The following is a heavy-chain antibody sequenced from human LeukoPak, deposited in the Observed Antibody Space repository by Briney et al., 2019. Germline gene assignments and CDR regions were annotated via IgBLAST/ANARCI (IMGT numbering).Heavy chain of an antibody. Sequence: SETLSLTCAVYGGSFSGYYWSWIRQPPGKGLEWIGEINHSGSTNYNPSLKSRVTISVDTSKNQFSLKLSSVTAADTAVYYCARDDIAAAGGFDSWGQGTLVTVSS. CDR3: ARDDIAAAGGFDS. J-gene: IGHJ4*02. V-gene: IGHV4-34*01. CDR1: GGSFSGYY. CDR2: INHSGST. D-gene: IGHD6-13*01.